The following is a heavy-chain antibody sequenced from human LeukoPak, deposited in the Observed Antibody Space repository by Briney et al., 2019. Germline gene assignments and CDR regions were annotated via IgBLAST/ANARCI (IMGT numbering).Heavy chain of an antibody. V-gene: IGHV3-7*04. CDR1: GFTFSTYW. CDR3: ARNMGDY. D-gene: IGHD2/OR15-2a*01. J-gene: IGHJ4*02. CDR2: INQAGTEK. Sequence: PGRSLRLSCAASGFTFSTYWMTWVRQARGKGLEWVANINQAGTEKSYVYSVKGRFTISRDNARNSLYLQMNSLRAEDTAVYYCARNMGDYWGQGTLVTVSS.